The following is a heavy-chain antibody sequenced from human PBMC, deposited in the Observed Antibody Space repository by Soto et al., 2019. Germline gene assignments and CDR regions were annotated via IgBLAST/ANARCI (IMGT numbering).Heavy chain of an antibody. Sequence: QVQLVQSGAEVKKPGSSVKVSCKASGGTFSSYAISWVRQAPGQGLEWMGGIIPIFGTANYAQKFQGRVTITAXXSXSXAYMELSSLRSEDTAVYYCARVGKLELPLVGYGMDVWGQGTTVTVSS. CDR3: ARVGKLELPLVGYGMDV. CDR1: GGTFSSYA. D-gene: IGHD1-7*01. CDR2: IIPIFGTA. J-gene: IGHJ6*02. V-gene: IGHV1-69*12.